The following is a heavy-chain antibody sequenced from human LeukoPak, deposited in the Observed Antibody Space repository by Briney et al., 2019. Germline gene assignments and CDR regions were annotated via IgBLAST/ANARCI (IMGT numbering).Heavy chain of an antibody. CDR1: GFTFDDYA. V-gene: IGHV3-43D*03. Sequence: GGSLRLSCAASGFTFDDYAMHWVRHASGKGLEWVSLISWDGGSTYYADSVKGRFTISRDNSKNSLYLQMNSLRAEDTALYYCAKDIAAVAGTTSNFQHWGQGTLVTVSS. D-gene: IGHD6-19*01. CDR2: ISWDGGST. CDR3: AKDIAAVAGTTSNFQH. J-gene: IGHJ1*01.